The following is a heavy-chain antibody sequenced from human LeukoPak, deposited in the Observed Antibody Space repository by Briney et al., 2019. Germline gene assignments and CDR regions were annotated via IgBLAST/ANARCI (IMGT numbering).Heavy chain of an antibody. J-gene: IGHJ4*02. D-gene: IGHD6-19*01. Sequence: GVLRLSCAASGFTFSSYSMNWVRQAPGKGLEWVSAISGSGGSTYYADSAKGRFTISRDNSKNTLYLQMNSLRAEDTAVYYCAKNPDSSGWYFDYWGQGTLVTVSS. V-gene: IGHV3-23*01. CDR1: GFTFSSYS. CDR2: ISGSGGST. CDR3: AKNPDSSGWYFDY.